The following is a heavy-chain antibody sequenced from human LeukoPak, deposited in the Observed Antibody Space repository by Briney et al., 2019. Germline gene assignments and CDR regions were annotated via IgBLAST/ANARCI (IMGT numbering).Heavy chain of an antibody. CDR3: ARGPLSSSWTGFDY. CDR2: INSDGSRT. Sequence: GGSLRLSCAASGFIFNNHWMHWVRQVPGKGLVWVSRINSDGSRTTYADSVKGRFTISRDNAKNTLYLQMNSLRAEDTAVYYCARGPLSSSWTGFDYWGQGTLVTVSS. CDR1: GFIFNNHW. J-gene: IGHJ4*02. D-gene: IGHD6-13*01. V-gene: IGHV3-74*03.